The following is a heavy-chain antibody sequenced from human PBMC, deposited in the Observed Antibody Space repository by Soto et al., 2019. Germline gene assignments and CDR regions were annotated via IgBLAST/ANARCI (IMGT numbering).Heavy chain of an antibody. CDR1: GGSISSGDYF. Sequence: QVQLQESGPGLVKPSQTLSLTCTVSGGSISSGDYFWSWIRQSPGKGLEWIGYISSIGSTYYNPSRKSRVSVSRDTSKRQFSLKLSSVTTTDTAVYYCARGLVIRPYYYHGMDVWGQGTTVTVSS. CDR3: ARGLVIRPYYYHGMDV. D-gene: IGHD3-9*01. CDR2: ISSIGST. V-gene: IGHV4-30-4*01. J-gene: IGHJ6*02.